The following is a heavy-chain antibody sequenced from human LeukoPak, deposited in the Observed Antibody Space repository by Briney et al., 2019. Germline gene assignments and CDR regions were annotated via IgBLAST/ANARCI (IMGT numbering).Heavy chain of an antibody. CDR1: GGSISSSSYY. J-gene: IGHJ4*02. CDR3: ARRDYGDYFRVLYYFDY. Sequence: PSETLSLTCTVSGGSISSSSYYWGWIRQPPGKGQEWIGSIYYSGSTYYNPSLKSRVTISVDTSKNQFSLKLSSVTAADTAVYYCARRDYGDYFRVLYYFDYWGQGTLVTVSS. V-gene: IGHV4-39*01. D-gene: IGHD4-17*01. CDR2: IYYSGST.